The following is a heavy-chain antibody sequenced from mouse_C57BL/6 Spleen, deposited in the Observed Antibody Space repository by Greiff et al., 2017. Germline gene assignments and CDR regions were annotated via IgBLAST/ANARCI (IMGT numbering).Heavy chain of an antibody. CDR3: ARHPPYYDCDVDY. V-gene: IGHV1-9*01. J-gene: IGHJ2*01. D-gene: IGHD2-4*01. CDR1: GYTFTGYW. Sequence: QVQLQQSGAELMKPGASVKLSCKATGYTFTGYWIEWVKQRPGHGLEWIGEILPGSGSTNYNEKFKGKATFTADTSSNTAYMPLISLTTDDSAIYYCARHPPYYDCDVDYWGQGTTLTVSS. CDR2: ILPGSGST.